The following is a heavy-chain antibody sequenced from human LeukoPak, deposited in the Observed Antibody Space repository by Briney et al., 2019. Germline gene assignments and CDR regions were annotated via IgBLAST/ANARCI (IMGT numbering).Heavy chain of an antibody. CDR3: TREPPPNSGYYYYMDV. Sequence: GGSLRLSCTASGFTFGDYAMSWFRQAPGKGLEWVGFIRSKAYGGTTEYAASVKGRFTISRDDSKSIAYLQMNSLKTEDTAVYYCTREPPPNSGYYYYMDVWGKGTTVTVSS. V-gene: IGHV3-49*03. D-gene: IGHD3-10*01. CDR2: IRSKAYGGTT. J-gene: IGHJ6*03. CDR1: GFTFGDYA.